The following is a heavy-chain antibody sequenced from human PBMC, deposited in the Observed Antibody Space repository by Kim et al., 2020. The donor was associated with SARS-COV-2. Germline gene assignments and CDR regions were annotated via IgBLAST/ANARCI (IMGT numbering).Heavy chain of an antibody. V-gene: IGHV4-34*01. J-gene: IGHJ4*02. D-gene: IGHD6-19*01. Sequence: PSLKSRVTISVDTSKNQFSLKLSSVTAADTAVYYCARGLPPGYSSGRSDYWGQGTLVTVSS. CDR3: ARGLPPGYSSGRSDY.